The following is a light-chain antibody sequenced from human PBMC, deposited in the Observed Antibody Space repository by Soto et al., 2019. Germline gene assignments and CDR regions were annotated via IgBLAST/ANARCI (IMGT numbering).Light chain of an antibody. V-gene: IGKV3-20*01. CDR3: QHYHSGHRIA. J-gene: IGKJ5*01. CDR1: QSVTTS. Sequence: EIVLTHSPDTLSLSPCERATLSSSASQSVTTSLAWYQQKTGQPPRLLISGASRRATGIPDRFSGSGSETDFTLTINRLEPEDFALYYCQHYHSGHRIAFGQGTLLEIK. CDR2: GAS.